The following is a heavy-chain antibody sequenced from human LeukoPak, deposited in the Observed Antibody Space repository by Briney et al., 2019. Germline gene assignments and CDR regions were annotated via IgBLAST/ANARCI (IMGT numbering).Heavy chain of an antibody. J-gene: IGHJ4*02. CDR1: GGSFCGYY. V-gene: IGHV4-34*01. Sequence: SETLSLTCAVYGGSFCGYYWSWIRQPPGKGLEWIGEINHSGSTNYNPSLKSRVTISVDTSKNQFSLKLSSVTAADTAAYYCAATPEPTANFNYWGQGTLVTVPS. CDR2: INHSGST. CDR3: AATPEPTANFNY. D-gene: IGHD2-15*01.